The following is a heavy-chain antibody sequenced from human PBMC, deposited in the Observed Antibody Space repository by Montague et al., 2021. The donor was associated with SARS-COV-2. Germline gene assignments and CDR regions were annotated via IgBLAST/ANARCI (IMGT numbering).Heavy chain of an antibody. Sequence: SETLSLTCAVSGASITVYYWNWIRQSAGKGLEWLGRIDARGNTHYNPSVQSRLTMSVDTSKKQFSLKLTSVTATDTAVCYCARETPHGLFDYWGQGSLVTISS. CDR1: GASITVYY. V-gene: IGHV4-4*07. CDR3: ARETPHGLFDY. CDR2: IDARGNT. J-gene: IGHJ4*02. D-gene: IGHD2-8*01.